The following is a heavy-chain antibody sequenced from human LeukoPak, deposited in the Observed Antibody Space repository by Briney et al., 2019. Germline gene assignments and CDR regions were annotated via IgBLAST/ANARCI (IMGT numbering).Heavy chain of an antibody. CDR1: GFTFSRYG. Sequence: GGSLRLSCAASGFTFSRYGMHWVRQAPGKGPEWVTVISSDGNKKYYIDSVKGRFTISRDNSKNTLYLQMNSLRPEDTAVYYCARGEGASYGFDYWGQGTLVTVSS. V-gene: IGHV3-30*03. J-gene: IGHJ4*02. CDR3: ARGEGASYGFDY. CDR2: ISSDGNKK. D-gene: IGHD5-18*01.